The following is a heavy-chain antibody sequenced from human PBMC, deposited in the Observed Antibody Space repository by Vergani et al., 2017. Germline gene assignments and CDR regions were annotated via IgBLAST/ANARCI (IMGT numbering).Heavy chain of an antibody. D-gene: IGHD3-16*01. CDR2: IYYSGST. CDR3: ARDLSLRADAFDI. V-gene: IGHV4-31*03. CDR1: GGSISSGGYY. Sequence: QVQLQESGPGLVKPSQTLSLTCTVSGGSISSGGYYWSWIRQHPGKGLEWIGYIYYSGSTNYNPSLKSRVTMSVDTSKNQFSLKLSSVTAADTAVYYCARDLSLRADAFDIWGQGTMVTVSS. J-gene: IGHJ3*02.